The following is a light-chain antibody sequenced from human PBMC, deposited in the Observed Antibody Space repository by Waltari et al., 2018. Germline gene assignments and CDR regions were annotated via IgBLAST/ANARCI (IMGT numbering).Light chain of an antibody. V-gene: IGLV2-11*01. J-gene: IGLJ1*01. CDR3: WSYAGRNTYV. CDR1: SSDVGAYNY. Sequence: QSALTQPRSVSGSPGQSVAISCTGTSSDVGAYNYVFWYQQHSGEAPKLIIYDVIKRPSGVPDRFAGAKSGNMAALTISGLQAEDEAEYYCWSYAGRNTYVFGAGTKVTVL. CDR2: DVI.